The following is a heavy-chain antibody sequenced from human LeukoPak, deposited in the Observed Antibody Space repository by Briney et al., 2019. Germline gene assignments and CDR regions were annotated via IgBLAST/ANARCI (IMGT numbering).Heavy chain of an antibody. V-gene: IGHV4-59*01. D-gene: IGHD3-22*01. CDR2: IYYNGST. CDR1: GGSISSYF. Sequence: SETLSLTCTVSGGSISSYFWSWIRQPPGKGLEWIGYIYYNGSTIYNPSLKSRVTISVDTSKNQFSLRLTSVTPADTAVYYCLAISGDSTGYYNDYWGQGSLATVSS. CDR3: LAISGDSTGYYNDY. J-gene: IGHJ4*02.